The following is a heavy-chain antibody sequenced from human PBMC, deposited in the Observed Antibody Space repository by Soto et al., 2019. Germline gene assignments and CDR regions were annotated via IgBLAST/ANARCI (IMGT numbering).Heavy chain of an antibody. CDR3: AKTHPSSGPMDV. D-gene: IGHD6-19*01. J-gene: IGHJ6*02. CDR1: GFTFSSYG. Sequence: GSLRLSCAASGFTFSSYGMHWVRQAPGKGLEWVAVISYDGSNKYYADSVKGRFTISRDNSKNTLYLQMNSLRAEDTAVYYCAKTHPSSGPMDVWGQGTTVTVSS. V-gene: IGHV3-30*18. CDR2: ISYDGSNK.